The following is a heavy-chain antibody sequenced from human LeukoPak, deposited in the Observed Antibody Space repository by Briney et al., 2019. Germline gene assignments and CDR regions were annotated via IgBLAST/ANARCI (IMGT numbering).Heavy chain of an antibody. CDR3: ARYYDSSGYWSTPHFDY. J-gene: IGHJ4*02. D-gene: IGHD3-22*01. V-gene: IGHV4-61*01. Sequence: PSETLSLTCTVSGDSVSGISFYWSWIRQTPGKGLQYIGYIQYSGSTNYNPSLKSRVTISVDTSKNQFSLKLSSVTAADTAVYYCARYYDSSGYWSTPHFDYWGQGTLVTVSS. CDR1: GDSVSGISFY. CDR2: IQYSGST.